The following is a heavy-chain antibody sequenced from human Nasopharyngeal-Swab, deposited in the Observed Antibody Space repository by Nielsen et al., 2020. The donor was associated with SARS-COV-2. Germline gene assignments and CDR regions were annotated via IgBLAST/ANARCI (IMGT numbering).Heavy chain of an antibody. CDR2: ISSSSSYI. CDR1: GFTFSSYW. J-gene: IGHJ4*02. Sequence: GGSLRLSCAASGFTFSSYWMSWVRQAPGKGLEWVSSISSSSSYIYYADSVKGRFTISRDNAKNSLYLQMNSLRAEDTAVYYCARDFPTPPYYDFWSGLQLDYWGQGTLVTVSS. CDR3: ARDFPTPPYYDFWSGLQLDY. D-gene: IGHD3-3*01. V-gene: IGHV3-21*01.